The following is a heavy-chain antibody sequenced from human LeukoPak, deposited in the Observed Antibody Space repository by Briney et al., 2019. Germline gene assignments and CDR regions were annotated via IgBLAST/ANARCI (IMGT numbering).Heavy chain of an antibody. CDR2: ISAYNGNT. V-gene: IGHV1-18*01. Sequence: ASVEVFCKASGYTFTSYGISWVRQAPGQGLEWMGWISAYNGNTNYAQKLQGRVTMTTDTSTSTAYMELRSLRSDDTAVYYCARDLPSGGWYYYFDYWGQGTLVTVSS. CDR3: ARDLPSGGWYYYFDY. J-gene: IGHJ4*02. CDR1: GYTFTSYG. D-gene: IGHD6-19*01.